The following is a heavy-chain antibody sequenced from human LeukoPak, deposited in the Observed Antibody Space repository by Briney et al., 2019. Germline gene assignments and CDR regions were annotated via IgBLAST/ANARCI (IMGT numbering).Heavy chain of an antibody. CDR1: GGSISSYY. D-gene: IGHD3-3*01. CDR2: NYYSGST. J-gene: IGHJ4*02. V-gene: IGHV4-59*01. Sequence: SETLSLTCTVSGGSISSYYWSWIRQPPGKGLEWIGYNYYSGSTKYNPSLKSRVTISVDTSKNQFSLKLSSVIAADTAVYYCARLDTIFGVAKGFDYWGQGILVTVSS. CDR3: ARLDTIFGVAKGFDY.